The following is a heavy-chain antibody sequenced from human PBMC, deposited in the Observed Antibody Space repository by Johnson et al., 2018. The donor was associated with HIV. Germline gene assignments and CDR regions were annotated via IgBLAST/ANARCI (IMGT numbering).Heavy chain of an antibody. D-gene: IGHD6-19*01. CDR1: GFTFSSYA. V-gene: IGHV3-30-3*01. CDR2: ISYETTNK. J-gene: IGHJ3*02. Sequence: QVQLVESGGGVVQPGRSLRLSCAASGFTFSSYAMHWVRQAPGKGLEWVAVISYETTNKHYADSVKGRFTISRDNSKNTLYLQMNSLRGEDTAVYYCARRDNSGWADAFDIWGQGTMVTVSS. CDR3: ARRDNSGWADAFDI.